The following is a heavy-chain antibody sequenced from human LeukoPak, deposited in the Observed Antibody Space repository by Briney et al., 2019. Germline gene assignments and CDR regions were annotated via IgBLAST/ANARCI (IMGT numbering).Heavy chain of an antibody. D-gene: IGHD1-26*01. J-gene: IGHJ4*02. V-gene: IGHV3-74*01. CDR2: INIDGNIT. Sequence: GGSLRLSCAASGFTFSNYWMHWVRQAPGKGPVWVSRINIDGNITTYADSVKGRFSISRDNAKNSLYLQMNSLRAEDTAVYYCARDRSGSLWGQGTLVTVSS. CDR3: ARDRSGSL. CDR1: GFTFSNYW.